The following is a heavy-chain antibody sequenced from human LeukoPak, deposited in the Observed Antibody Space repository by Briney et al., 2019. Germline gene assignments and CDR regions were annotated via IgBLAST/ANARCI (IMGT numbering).Heavy chain of an antibody. CDR2: IKQDGSEK. D-gene: IGHD4-17*01. V-gene: IGHV3-7*01. CDR1: GFTFSSYW. Sequence: GGSLRLSCAASGFTFSSYWMSWVGQAPGKGLEGVANIKQDGSEKYYVDSVKGRFTISRDNAKNSLYLQMNSLRAEDTAVYYCARGYYDYGSTVGDYWGQGTLVTVSS. J-gene: IGHJ4*02. CDR3: ARGYYDYGSTVGDY.